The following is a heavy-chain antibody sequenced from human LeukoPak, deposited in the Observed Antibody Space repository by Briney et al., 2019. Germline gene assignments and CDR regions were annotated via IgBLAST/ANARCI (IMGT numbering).Heavy chain of an antibody. CDR3: ATYTHWVAGDV. Sequence: RLGGSLRLSCAASGFTFSDSWMSWVRQAPGKGLEWVANMNQDGSAKGYVDSVKGRFTISRDNARNSLYLQMSSPRPEDTAVYYCATYTHWVAGDVWGQGTTVTVSS. CDR2: MNQDGSAK. D-gene: IGHD3-16*01. CDR1: GFTFSDSW. V-gene: IGHV3-7*01. J-gene: IGHJ6*02.